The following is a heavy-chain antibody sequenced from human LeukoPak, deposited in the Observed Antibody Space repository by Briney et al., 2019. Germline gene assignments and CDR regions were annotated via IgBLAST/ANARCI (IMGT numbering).Heavy chain of an antibody. CDR3: ARDRTGNNWFDP. V-gene: IGHV4-59*01. CDR2: IYYSGST. J-gene: IGHJ5*02. Sequence: SETLSLTCTLSGGSISSYYWSWIRQPPRKGLDWVGYIYYSGSTNYNPSLKSRVTISVDTSKNQFSLKLSSVTAADTAVYYCARDRTGNNWFDPWGQGTLVTVSS. D-gene: IGHD1-1*01. CDR1: GGSISSYY.